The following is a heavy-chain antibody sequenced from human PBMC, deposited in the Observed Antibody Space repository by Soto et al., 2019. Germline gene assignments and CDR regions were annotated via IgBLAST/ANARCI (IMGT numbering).Heavy chain of an antibody. CDR3: ERIRDNGKNFDY. D-gene: IGHD1-26*01. V-gene: IGHV3-11*03. CDR2: ISGSNTYT. J-gene: IGHJ4*02. CDR1: GCTSRSCA. Sequence: GGPHRHSNAASGCTSRSCASSRIRQAPGKGLEWLSYISGSNTYTDYADSVKGRFTISRDNAKNSLYLQMNSLRADDLSVYSGERIRDNGKNFDYRGKGSLDIVSS.